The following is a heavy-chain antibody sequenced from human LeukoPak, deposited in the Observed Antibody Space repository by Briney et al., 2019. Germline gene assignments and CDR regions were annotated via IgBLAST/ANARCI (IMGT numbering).Heavy chain of an antibody. V-gene: IGHV3-30*18. CDR3: AKNPVGAQPGAFDI. CDR2: ISYDGSNK. D-gene: IGHD1-26*01. J-gene: IGHJ3*02. Sequence: PGGSLRLSCAASGFTFSSYAMSWVRQAPGKGLEWVAVISYDGSNKYYADSVKGRFTISRDNSKNTLYLQMNSLRAEDTAVYYCAKNPVGAQPGAFDIWGQGTMVTVSS. CDR1: GFTFSSYA.